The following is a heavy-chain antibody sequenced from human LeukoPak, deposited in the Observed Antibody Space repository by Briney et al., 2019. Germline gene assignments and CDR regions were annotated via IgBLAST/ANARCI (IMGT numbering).Heavy chain of an antibody. CDR2: IYTSGST. CDR1: GGSISSYY. V-gene: IGHV4-4*09. J-gene: IGHJ5*02. CDR3: ARASEEVFDP. Sequence: PSETLSLTCTVSGGSISSYYWSWIRQPPGKGLEWIGYIYTSGSTNYNPSLKSRVTISVDTSKNQFSLKLSSVTASDTAVYYCARASEEVFDPWGQGTLVTVSP.